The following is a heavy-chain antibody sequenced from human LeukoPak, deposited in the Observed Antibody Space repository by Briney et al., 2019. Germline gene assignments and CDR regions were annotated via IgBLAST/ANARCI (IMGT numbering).Heavy chain of an antibody. CDR1: GYTFTGYY. D-gene: IGHD5-18*01. CDR3: ARGDSYGPPFDY. CDR2: INPNSGGT. J-gene: IGHJ4*02. Sequence: ASVKVSCKASGYTFTGYYMHWVRPAPGQGLEWMGWINPNSGGTNYAQKFQGRVTMTRDTSISTAYMELSRLRSDDTAVYYCARGDSYGPPFDYWGQGTLVTVSS. V-gene: IGHV1-2*02.